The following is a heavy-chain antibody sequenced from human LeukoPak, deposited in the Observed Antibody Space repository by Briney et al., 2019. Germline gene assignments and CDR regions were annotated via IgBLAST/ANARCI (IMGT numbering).Heavy chain of an antibody. J-gene: IGHJ6*02. Sequence: GRSLRLSCAASGFTFSSYAMHWVRQAPGKGLEWVAVISYDGSHKYYADSVKGRFTISRDNSKNTLYLQMNSLRAEDTAVYYCARGVVPGPGYGMDVWGQGTTVTVSS. CDR1: GFTFSSYA. CDR2: ISYDGSHK. CDR3: ARGVVPGPGYGMDV. D-gene: IGHD2-2*01. V-gene: IGHV3-30-3*01.